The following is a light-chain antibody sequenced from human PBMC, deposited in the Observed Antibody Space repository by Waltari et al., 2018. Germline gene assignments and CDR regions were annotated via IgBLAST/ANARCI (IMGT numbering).Light chain of an antibody. CDR2: RND. J-gene: IGLJ3*02. Sequence: QSVLTQPPSASATPGQGVIISCSGICSTIGTDVVTWYQQLPGKAPKLLIYRNDQRPSGVPARFSGSKSGTSASLAINGLQSEDEADYYCAAWDDSLRGHWVFGGGTKVTVL. V-gene: IGLV1-44*01. CDR3: AAWDDSLRGHWV. CDR1: CSTIGTDV.